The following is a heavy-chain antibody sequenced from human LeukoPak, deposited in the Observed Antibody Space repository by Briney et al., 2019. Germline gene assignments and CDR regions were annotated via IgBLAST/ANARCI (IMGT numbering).Heavy chain of an antibody. J-gene: IGHJ4*02. Sequence: TGGSLRLSCAASGFTFSSSAMSWVRQVPGKGLEWVSGISASGGSTYYADSVKGRFTISRDTSKNTLYLQMNSLRAEDTAVYYCASRHCSGGGCYIAGADPFDYWGQGTLVTVSS. CDR1: GFTFSSSA. CDR3: ASRHCSGGGCYIAGADPFDY. CDR2: ISASGGST. D-gene: IGHD2-15*01. V-gene: IGHV3-23*01.